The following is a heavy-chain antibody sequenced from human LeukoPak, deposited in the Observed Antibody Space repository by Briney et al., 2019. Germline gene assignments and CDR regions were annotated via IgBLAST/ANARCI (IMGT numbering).Heavy chain of an antibody. D-gene: IGHD5-18*01. V-gene: IGHV3-74*01. J-gene: IGHJ4*02. CDR1: GFTFSTYW. CDR2: LDRDGTTT. Sequence: PGGSLRLSCVASGFTFSTYWMHWVRQAPGKGLEWVSRLDRDGTTTSYADSVYGRFTISRDNAKSTLYLQMRSLRAEDTAVYYCARNVDTAISKPDLVDYWGQGTLVTVSS. CDR3: ARNVDTAISKPDLVDY.